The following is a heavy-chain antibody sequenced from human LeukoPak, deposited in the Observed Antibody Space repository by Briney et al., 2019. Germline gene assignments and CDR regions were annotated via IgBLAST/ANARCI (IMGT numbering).Heavy chain of an antibody. CDR3: ARDLKGSAWYVDY. CDR1: GFTFSAYA. CDR2: IGSDNKP. J-gene: IGHJ4*02. V-gene: IGHV3-23*01. D-gene: IGHD6-19*01. Sequence: GGSLRLSCEASGFTFSAYAMTWVRQAPGKGLEWVSSIGSDNKPHYSESVKGRFAISRDNSKSMLFLQLNSLRAEDTAVYYCARDLKGSAWYVDYWGQGTLVTVSS.